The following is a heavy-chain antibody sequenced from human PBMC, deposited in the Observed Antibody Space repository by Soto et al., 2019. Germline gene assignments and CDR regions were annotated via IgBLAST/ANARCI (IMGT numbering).Heavy chain of an antibody. CDR3: ARGGSSSGLLFDYYYYYGMDV. J-gene: IGHJ6*02. D-gene: IGHD6-6*01. V-gene: IGHV3-66*02. CDR2: IYDGGNK. Sequence: GGSLRLSCAASGFTVSSNHMIWVRQVPGKGLELVALIYDGGNKYYADSVKGRFTISRDNSKNTLYLQMNSLRAEDTAVYYCARGGSSSGLLFDYYYYYGMDVWGQGTTVTVSS. CDR1: GFTVSSNH.